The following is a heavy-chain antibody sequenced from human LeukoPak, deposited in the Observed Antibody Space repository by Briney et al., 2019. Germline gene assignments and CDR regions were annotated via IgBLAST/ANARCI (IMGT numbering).Heavy chain of an antibody. V-gene: IGHV4-34*01. CDR3: ARGRFRGWDIVVVPAAIPHWFDP. Sequence: KPSETLSLTCAVYGGSFSGYYWSWTRQPPGKGLEWIGEINHSGSTNYNPSLKSRVTISVDTSKNQFSLKLSSVTAADTAVYYCARGRFRGWDIVVVPAAIPHWFDPWGQGTLVTVSS. CDR2: INHSGST. CDR1: GGSFSGYY. J-gene: IGHJ5*02. D-gene: IGHD2-2*02.